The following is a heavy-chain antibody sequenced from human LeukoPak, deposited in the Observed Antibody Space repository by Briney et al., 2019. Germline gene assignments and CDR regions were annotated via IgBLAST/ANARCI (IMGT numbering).Heavy chain of an antibody. J-gene: IGHJ5*02. CDR1: GYTFTGYY. V-gene: IGHV1-2*02. CDR3: ARGNDIVVVPAAQFDP. CDR2: INPNSGGT. D-gene: IGHD2-2*01. Sequence: ASVKVSCKASGYTFTGYYMHWVRQAPGQGLEWMGWINPNSGGTNYAQKFQGRVTMTRDTSISTAYMELSRLRSDDTAVYYCARGNDIVVVPAAQFDPWGQGTLVTVSS.